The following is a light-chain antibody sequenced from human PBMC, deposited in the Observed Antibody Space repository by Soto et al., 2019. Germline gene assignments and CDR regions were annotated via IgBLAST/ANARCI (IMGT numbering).Light chain of an antibody. CDR3: QQYDSYPYT. CDR2: GAS. J-gene: IGKJ2*01. Sequence: DIQLTQSPSSLSASVGDRVTITCRASQDIRTWLGWYQQKPEKAPKSLIYGASTLQSGVPSRFSGSGSGTDFTLTISSLQPEDFATYYYQQYDSYPYTFGQGTKLELK. CDR1: QDIRTW. V-gene: IGKV1D-16*01.